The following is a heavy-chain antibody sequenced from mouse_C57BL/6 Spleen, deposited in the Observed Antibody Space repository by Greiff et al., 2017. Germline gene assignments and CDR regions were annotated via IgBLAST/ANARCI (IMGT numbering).Heavy chain of an antibody. Sequence: EVQVVESGGGLVKPGGSLKLSCAASGFTFSSYAMSWVRQTPEKRLEWVATISDGGSYTYYPDNVKGRFTISRDNAKNNLYLQMSHLKSEDTAMYYCARDKEDYGSIFAYWGQGTLVTVSA. V-gene: IGHV5-4*01. J-gene: IGHJ3*01. CDR2: ISDGGSYT. D-gene: IGHD1-1*01. CDR1: GFTFSSYA. CDR3: ARDKEDYGSIFAY.